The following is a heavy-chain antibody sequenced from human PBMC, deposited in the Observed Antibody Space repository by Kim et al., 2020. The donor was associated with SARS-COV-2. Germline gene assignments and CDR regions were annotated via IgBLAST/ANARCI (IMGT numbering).Heavy chain of an antibody. CDR2: GNT. Sequence: GNTRDSQSFQGRVTITRDTSATAVYMEMTSLTSEDTAVYYCVRNLNGASDFWGQGTLVTVSS. J-gene: IGHJ4*02. D-gene: IGHD2-8*01. V-gene: IGHV1-3*01. CDR3: VRNLNGASDF.